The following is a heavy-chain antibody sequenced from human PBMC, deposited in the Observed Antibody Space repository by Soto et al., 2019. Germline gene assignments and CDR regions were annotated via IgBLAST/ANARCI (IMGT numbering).Heavy chain of an antibody. Sequence: PSQTLSLTCASSGDSVSSNSATCDWIRQSPSRGLEWLGRTYYRSKWYNDYAVSVKSRITINPDTSNNQLSLQLNSVTPDDTAVYYCARLIGNSWLDSWGQGTLVTVSS. V-gene: IGHV6-1*01. J-gene: IGHJ5*01. CDR3: ARLIGNSWLDS. CDR1: GDSVSSNSAT. CDR2: TYYRSKWYN. D-gene: IGHD3-16*01.